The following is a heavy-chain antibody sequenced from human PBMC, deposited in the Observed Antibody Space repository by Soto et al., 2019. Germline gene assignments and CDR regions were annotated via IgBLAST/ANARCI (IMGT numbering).Heavy chain of an antibody. J-gene: IGHJ4*02. CDR1: GGSISSYY. V-gene: IGHV4-59*01. D-gene: IGHD5-18*01. CDR2: IYYSGSS. CDR3: ARSPRGGAMGGDFDY. Sequence: QVQLQESGPGLVKPSETLSLTCTVSGGSISSYYWSWIRQPPGKGLEWIGYIYYSGSSNYNPSLKSRITISLDTSKNQFSLKLSSVTAADTAVYYCARSPRGGAMGGDFDYWGQGTLVTVSS.